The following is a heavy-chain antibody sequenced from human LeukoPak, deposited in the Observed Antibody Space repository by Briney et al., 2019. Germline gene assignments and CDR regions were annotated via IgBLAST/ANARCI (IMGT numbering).Heavy chain of an antibody. CDR3: ARVSVEMATITTPAYDY. D-gene: IGHD5-24*01. CDR2: FIPILGIA. J-gene: IGHJ4*02. CDR1: GGTFSTYA. V-gene: IGHV1-69*04. Sequence: ASVKVSCKASGGTFSTYAISWVRKAPGQGLEWMGRFIPILGIANYAQKFQGRVTITADKSTSTAYMELSSLRSEDTAVYYCARVSVEMATITTPAYDYWGQGTLVTVSS.